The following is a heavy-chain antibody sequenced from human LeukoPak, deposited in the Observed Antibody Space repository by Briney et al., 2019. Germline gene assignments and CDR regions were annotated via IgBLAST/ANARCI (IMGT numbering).Heavy chain of an antibody. Sequence: TLSRTCTVSGGSISSGGYYWSWIRQPPGKGLEWIGYIYHSGSTYHNPSLKSRVTISVDRSKNQFSLKLSSVTAADTAVYYCARDLGENWGVNYYYYMDVWGKGTTVTVSS. V-gene: IGHV4-30-2*01. CDR1: GGSISSGGYY. CDR3: ARDLGENWGVNYYYYMDV. D-gene: IGHD7-27*01. J-gene: IGHJ6*03. CDR2: IYHSGST.